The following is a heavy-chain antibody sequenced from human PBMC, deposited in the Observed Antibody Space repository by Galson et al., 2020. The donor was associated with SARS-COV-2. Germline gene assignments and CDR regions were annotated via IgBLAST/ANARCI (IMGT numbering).Heavy chain of an antibody. CDR2: ISSSSTI. D-gene: IGHD6-13*01. CDR1: GFTFSSYS. J-gene: IGHJ6*02. Sequence: GGSLRLSCAASGFTFSSYSMNWVRQAPGKGLEWVSYISSSSTIYYADSVKGRFTISRDNAKNSLYLQMNSLRAEDTAVYYCASIAAADRTYYYYGMDVWGQGTTVTVSS. CDR3: ASIAAADRTYYYYGMDV. V-gene: IGHV3-48*01.